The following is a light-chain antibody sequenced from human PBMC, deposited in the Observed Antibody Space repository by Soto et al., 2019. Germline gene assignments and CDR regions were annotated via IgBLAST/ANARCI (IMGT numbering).Light chain of an antibody. CDR3: TSFTTSSSLV. J-gene: IGLJ2*01. CDR1: SSDIAIYNY. Sequence: QSAPTQPASVAGSLGQSITLSCTGTSSDIAIYNYVSWYQHHPGRVPKLLISEVTNRPSGASDRFSGSKSGNTASLTISGLQADDEADYYCTSFTTSSSLVFGGGTKVTVL. CDR2: EVT. V-gene: IGLV2-14*01.